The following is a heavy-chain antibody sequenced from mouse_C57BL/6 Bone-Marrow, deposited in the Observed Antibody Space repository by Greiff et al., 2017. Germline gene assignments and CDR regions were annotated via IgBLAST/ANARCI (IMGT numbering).Heavy chain of an antibody. CDR2: IHPSDSDT. CDR1: GYTFTSYW. J-gene: IGHJ1*03. V-gene: IGHV1-74*01. CDR3: AIKAFYYYGSSWYFDV. D-gene: IGHD1-1*01. Sequence: QVQLQQPGAELVKPGASVKVSCKASGYTFTSYWMHWVKQRPGQGLEWIGRIHPSDSDTNYNQKFTGKATLTVDKSSSTAYMQLSSLTSEDSAVYYCAIKAFYYYGSSWYFDVWGTGTTVTVSS.